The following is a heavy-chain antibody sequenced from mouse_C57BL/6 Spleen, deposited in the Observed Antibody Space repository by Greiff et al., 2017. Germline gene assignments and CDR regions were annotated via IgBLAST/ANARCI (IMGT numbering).Heavy chain of an antibody. CDR1: GYTFTSYW. CDR2: IDPSDSYT. J-gene: IGHJ4*01. Sequence: QVQLQQSGAELVMPGASVKLSCKASGYTFTSYWMHWVKQRPGQGLEWIGEIDPSDSYTNYNQKFKGKSPLTVDKSSSTTYMHLSSLTSEDSAVYYCARWTYAMDYWGQGTSVTVSS. V-gene: IGHV1-69*01. CDR3: ARWTYAMDY.